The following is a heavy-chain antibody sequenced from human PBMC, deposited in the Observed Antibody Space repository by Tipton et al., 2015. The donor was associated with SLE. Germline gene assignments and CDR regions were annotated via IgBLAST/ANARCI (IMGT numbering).Heavy chain of an antibody. CDR3: ARDLFGKDFDL. CDR2: IYYSGST. D-gene: IGHD3-3*01. V-gene: IGHV4-59*01. CDR1: GGSISSYY. Sequence: TLSLTCTVSGGSISSYYWSWIRQPPGKGPEWIGYIYYSGSTNYNPSLKSRVTISVDTSKNQFSLKLSSVTAADTAVYYCARDLFGKDFDLWGRGTLVTVSS. J-gene: IGHJ2*01.